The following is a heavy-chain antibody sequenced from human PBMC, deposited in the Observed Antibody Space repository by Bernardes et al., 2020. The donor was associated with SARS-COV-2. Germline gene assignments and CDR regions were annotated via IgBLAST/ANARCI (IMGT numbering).Heavy chain of an antibody. D-gene: IGHD3-22*01. CDR1: GDSVSGYY. CDR2: INDRGRS. V-gene: IGHV4-59*02. CDR3: AKGPWFDSSGSDI. Sequence: ETLSLTCTVSGDSVSGYYWSWIRQSPGQGLEWIGNINDRGRSNYNPSLKSRLPMSVSASKNQLSLKLRSVTAADTAVYFCAKGPWFDSSGSDIWGQGTMVTVSS. J-gene: IGHJ3*02.